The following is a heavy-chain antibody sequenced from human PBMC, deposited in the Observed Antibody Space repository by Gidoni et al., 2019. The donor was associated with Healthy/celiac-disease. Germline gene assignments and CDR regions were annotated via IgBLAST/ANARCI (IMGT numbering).Heavy chain of an antibody. V-gene: IGHV1-8*01. Sequence: QVQLVQSGAEVKKPGASVKVSCKASGYTFTSYDIHWVRQATGQGLEWMGWMNPNSGNTGYAQKFQGRVTMTRNTSISTAYMELSSLRSEDTAVYYCARGEYSSSWYGVSFDWFDPWGQGTLVTVSS. CDR2: MNPNSGNT. D-gene: IGHD6-13*01. CDR1: GYTFTSYD. J-gene: IGHJ5*02. CDR3: ARGEYSSSWYGVSFDWFDP.